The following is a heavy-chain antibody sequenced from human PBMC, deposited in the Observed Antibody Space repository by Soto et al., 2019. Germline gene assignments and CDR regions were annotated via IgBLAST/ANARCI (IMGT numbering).Heavy chain of an antibody. V-gene: IGHV3-21*01. Sequence: GGSLRLSCAASGFTFSSYSMNWVRQAPGKGLEWVSSISSSSYIYYADSVKGRFTISRDNAKNSLYLQMNSLRAEDTAVYYCARKRGIVVVPASMDVWGQGTTVTVSS. CDR3: ARKRGIVVVPASMDV. D-gene: IGHD2-2*01. CDR1: GFTFSSYS. J-gene: IGHJ6*02. CDR2: ISSSSYI.